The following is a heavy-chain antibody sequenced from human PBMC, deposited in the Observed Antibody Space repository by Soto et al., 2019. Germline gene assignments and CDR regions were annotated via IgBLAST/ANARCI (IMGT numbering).Heavy chain of an antibody. CDR2: IYPADSDT. CDR3: VSLGFCCGGSCHSWRTYAFVI. CDR1: GYSFTNYW. D-gene: IGHD2-15*01. J-gene: IGHJ3*02. Sequence: GESLKISCKGSGYSFTNYWIGWVRQMPGKGLEWMGIIYPADSDTRYSPSFQGQVTISADKSISTAYLQWSSLKATDTAMHYYVSLGFCCGGSCHSWRTYAFVIWGQGTMVTVSS. V-gene: IGHV5-51*01.